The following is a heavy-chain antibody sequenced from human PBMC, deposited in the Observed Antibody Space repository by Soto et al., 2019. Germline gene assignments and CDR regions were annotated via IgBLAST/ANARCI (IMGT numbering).Heavy chain of an antibody. J-gene: IGHJ6*02. D-gene: IGHD4-17*01. Sequence: QVQLRESGPGLVKPSETLSLTCTVSGGSISSYYWSWIRQPPGKGLEWIGYIYYSGSTNYNPSLKSRVTISVDTSKNQFSLKLSSVTAADTAVYYCARALLYGDNYYYGMDVWGQGTTVTVSS. CDR2: IYYSGST. CDR1: GGSISSYY. V-gene: IGHV4-59*01. CDR3: ARALLYGDNYYYGMDV.